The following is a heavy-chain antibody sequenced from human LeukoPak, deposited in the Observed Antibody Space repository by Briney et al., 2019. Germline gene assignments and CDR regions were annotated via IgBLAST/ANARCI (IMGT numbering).Heavy chain of an antibody. CDR2: IFYSGST. Sequence: SETLSLTCTVSGGSISTSNYYWGWIRQPPGKGLEWIGNIFYSGSTYYSPSLKSRVTISVDTSKNQFSLKLSSVTTADTAVYYCARAGLFDYLFRPYFDYWGQGALVTVSS. CDR3: ARAGLFDYLFRPYFDY. V-gene: IGHV4-39*01. J-gene: IGHJ4*02. D-gene: IGHD3-9*01. CDR1: GGSISTSNYY.